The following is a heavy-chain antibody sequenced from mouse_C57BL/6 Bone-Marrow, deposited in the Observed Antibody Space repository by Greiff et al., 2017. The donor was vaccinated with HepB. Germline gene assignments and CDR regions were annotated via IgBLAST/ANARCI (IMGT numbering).Heavy chain of an antibody. CDR3: ASPKAWFAY. V-gene: IGHV1-64*01. CDR1: GYTFTSYW. Sequence: QVQLKQPGAELVKPGASVKLSCKASGYTFTSYWMHWVKQRPGQGLVWIGMIHPNSGSTNYNEKFKSKATLTVDKSSSTAYMQLSSLTSEDSAVYYCASPKAWFAYWGQGTLVTVSA. CDR2: IHPNSGST. J-gene: IGHJ3*01.